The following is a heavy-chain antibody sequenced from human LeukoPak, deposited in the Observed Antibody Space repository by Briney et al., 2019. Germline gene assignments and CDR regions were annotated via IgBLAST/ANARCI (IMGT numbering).Heavy chain of an antibody. CDR2: IYYSGSA. CDR1: GGSISSGSYY. CDR3: ARGYSSGWYLGYFDY. D-gene: IGHD6-19*01. V-gene: IGHV4-39*01. Sequence: SQTLSLTCTVSGGSISSGSYYWGWIRQPPGKGLEWIGTIYYSGSAYYNPSLKSRVTISVGTSKNQFSLKLSSVTAADTAVYYCARGYSSGWYLGYFDYWGQGTLVTVSS. J-gene: IGHJ4*02.